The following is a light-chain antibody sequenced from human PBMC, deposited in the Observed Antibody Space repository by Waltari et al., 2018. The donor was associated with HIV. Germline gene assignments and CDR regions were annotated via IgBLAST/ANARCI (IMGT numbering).Light chain of an antibody. V-gene: IGKV3-15*01. J-gene: IGKJ3*01. Sequence: EILMTQSPATLPVSPGERVTLSCRASQSVSSNLAWYQQKPGQAPRLLIYGVSTRATGVPARFSGSGSGTEFTFTISSLQSEDFAVYFCQQYNSWPPITFGPGTKVDVK. CDR3: QQYNSWPPIT. CDR2: GVS. CDR1: QSVSSN.